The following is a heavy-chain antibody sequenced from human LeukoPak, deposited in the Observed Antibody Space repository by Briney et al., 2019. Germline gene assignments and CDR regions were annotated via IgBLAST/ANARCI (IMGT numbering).Heavy chain of an antibody. CDR2: IYYSGST. CDR1: GGSISSYY. V-gene: IGHV4-59*08. J-gene: IGHJ4*02. Sequence: SETLSLTCTVSGGSISSYYWSWIRQPPGKGLEWIGYIYYSGSTNYNPSLKSRVTITVDTSKNQFSLKLSSVTAADTAVYYCARAKPNSSSWPPTIDYWGQGTLVTVSS. CDR3: ARAKPNSSSWPPTIDY. D-gene: IGHD6-13*01.